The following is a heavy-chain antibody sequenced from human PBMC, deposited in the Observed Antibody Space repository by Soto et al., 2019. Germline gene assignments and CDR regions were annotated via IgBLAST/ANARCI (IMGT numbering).Heavy chain of an antibody. CDR1: GFTFSSYA. J-gene: IGHJ6*02. CDR2: ISGSGGRT. V-gene: IGHV3-23*01. Sequence: GGSLRLSCAASGFTFSSYAMSRVRQAPGKGLEWVSAISGSGGRTYYADSVKGRFTISRDNSKNTLYLQMNSLRAEDTAVYYCAKMPYSGSYYGAHYYGMDVWGQGTTVTVSS. D-gene: IGHD1-26*01. CDR3: AKMPYSGSYYGAHYYGMDV.